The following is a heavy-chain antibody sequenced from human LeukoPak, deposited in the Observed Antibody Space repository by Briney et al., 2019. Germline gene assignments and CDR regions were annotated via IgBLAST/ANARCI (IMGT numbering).Heavy chain of an antibody. D-gene: IGHD1-26*01. CDR1: GDSISSSSHY. Sequence: SETLSLTCTVSGDSISSSSHYWGWIRQPPGKGLEWIGSIYYSGSTYYNPSLKSRVTISVDTSKNQFSLKLSSVTAADTALYYCARHSPVGIYYFDYWGQGTLVTVSS. J-gene: IGHJ4*02. CDR3: ARHSPVGIYYFDY. V-gene: IGHV4-39*01. CDR2: IYYSGST.